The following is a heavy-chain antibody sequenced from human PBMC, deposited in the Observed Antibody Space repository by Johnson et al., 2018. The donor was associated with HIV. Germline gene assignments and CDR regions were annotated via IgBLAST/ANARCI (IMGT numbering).Heavy chain of an antibody. Sequence: QVQLVESGGGVVQPGGSLRLSCAASGFTFSSYGMHWVRQAPGKGLEWVAFIRYDGSNKYYADSVKGRFTISRDNPKNTLYLQMNSLRAEDTAVYYCAKVGLYRGSEYAAFDIWCQGPMVTVSS. V-gene: IGHV3-30*02. CDR3: AKVGLYRGSEYAAFDI. J-gene: IGHJ3*02. D-gene: IGHD5-12*01. CDR2: IRYDGSNK. CDR1: GFTFSSYG.